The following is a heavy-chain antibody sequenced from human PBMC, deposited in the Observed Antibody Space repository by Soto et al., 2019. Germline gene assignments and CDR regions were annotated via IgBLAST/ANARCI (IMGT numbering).Heavy chain of an antibody. CDR3: AREIVTAGGNNYFDP. Sequence: QVQLQESGPRLVKPSGSLSLTCGVSGGTVASSHWWSWVRQSPGGGLEWIGNVYHTGDTNFNPSLKSRVTISLDKSKNQFSLRLKSLTAEYTAVYFCAREIVTAGGNNYFDPWGPGTLVTVSS. CDR1: GGTVASSHW. J-gene: IGHJ5*02. CDR2: VYHTGDT. V-gene: IGHV4-4*02. D-gene: IGHD2-21*02.